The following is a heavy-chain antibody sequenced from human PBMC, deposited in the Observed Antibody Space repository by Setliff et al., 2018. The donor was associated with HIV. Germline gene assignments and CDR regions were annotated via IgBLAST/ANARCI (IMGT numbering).Heavy chain of an antibody. V-gene: IGHV4-4*02. D-gene: IGHD3-22*01. Sequence: SETLSLICAVTGDSISSRNWWSWVRQAPGKGLQWIGEIYQNGLTNYSPSLKSRVSMSLDKSKNQFSLKMTSVTAADTAVYYCVRAGDYYDSTGARAGFDFWGQGTRVTVSS. CDR1: GDSISSRNW. J-gene: IGHJ3*01. CDR2: IYQNGLT. CDR3: VRAGDYYDSTGARAGFDF.